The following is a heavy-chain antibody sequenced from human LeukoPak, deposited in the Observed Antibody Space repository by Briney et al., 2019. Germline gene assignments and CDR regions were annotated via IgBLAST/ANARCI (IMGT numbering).Heavy chain of an antibody. D-gene: IGHD6-19*01. V-gene: IGHV1-18*01. Sequence: ASVKVSCKASGYTFTSYGISWVRQAPGQGLEWIGWISGYNGHTNYAQKLQVRVTMNTDTSTSKAFMELRGMRSDDTAVYYCAREGSSGWYGTDYWGQGTLVTVSS. CDR1: GYTFTSYG. CDR2: ISGYNGHT. J-gene: IGHJ4*02. CDR3: AREGSSGWYGTDY.